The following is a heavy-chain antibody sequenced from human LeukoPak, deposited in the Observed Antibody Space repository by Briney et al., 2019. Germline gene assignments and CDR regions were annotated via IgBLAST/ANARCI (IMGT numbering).Heavy chain of an antibody. CDR1: GGPISSNC. V-gene: IGHV4-59*01. D-gene: IGHD3-16*01. Sequence: PSETLSLTCSVSGGPISSNCWNWIRQPPGKGLEWIGYIYYSGSTNYNPSLKSRVTISVDTSKNQFSLKLSSVTAADTAVYYCARGRYGWLPFDYWGQGTLVTVSS. CDR2: IYYSGST. J-gene: IGHJ4*02. CDR3: ARGRYGWLPFDY.